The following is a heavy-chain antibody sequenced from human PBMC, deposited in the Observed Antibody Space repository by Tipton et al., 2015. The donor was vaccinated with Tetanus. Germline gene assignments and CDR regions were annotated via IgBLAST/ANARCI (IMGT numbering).Heavy chain of an antibody. D-gene: IGHD3-3*01. J-gene: IGHJ4*02. CDR3: ARVKGGTREYYAIKY. CDR2: IIIVFSSS. Sequence: QLVQSGAEVKNPGSSVRVSCKASGGILNNYAISWVRQAPGQGLEWMGGIIIVFSSSNYAQKFQGRVTITADKSTSTAHMSLSGLRSEDTAVYYCARVKGGTREYYAIKYWGQGTLVSVSS. CDR1: GGILNNYA. V-gene: IGHV1-69*06.